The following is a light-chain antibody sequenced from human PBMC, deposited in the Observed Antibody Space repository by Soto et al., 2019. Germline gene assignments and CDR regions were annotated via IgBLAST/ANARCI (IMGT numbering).Light chain of an antibody. Sequence: MMMTQAPATLSVSPGERGTPSCRTSHSVNSHVAWYQQKPGQAPRLLLYGASTRATGIPVRFSGSGFGTEFTLTISSLQSEDFAVYYCQQYKNWPLFGQGTRLEIK. CDR1: HSVNSH. J-gene: IGKJ5*01. V-gene: IGKV3-15*01. CDR2: GAS. CDR3: QQYKNWPL.